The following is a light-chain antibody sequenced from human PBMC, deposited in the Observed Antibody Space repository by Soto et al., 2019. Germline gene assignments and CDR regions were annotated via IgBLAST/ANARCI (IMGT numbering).Light chain of an antibody. CDR3: TTWDDSLNGQV. V-gene: IGLV2-23*01. Sequence: QSVLTQPASVSGSPGQSITISCTGTNSDVGTHNLVSWYQQHPGKAPKLIIYEGTKRPSGVSNRFSGSKSGNTASLTISGLQAEDEADYYCTTWDDSLNGQVFGTGTKVTVL. CDR1: NSDVGTHNL. J-gene: IGLJ1*01. CDR2: EGT.